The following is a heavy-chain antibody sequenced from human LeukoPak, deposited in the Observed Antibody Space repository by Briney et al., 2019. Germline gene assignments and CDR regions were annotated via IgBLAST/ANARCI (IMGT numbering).Heavy chain of an antibody. CDR3: ARDQQLGYFDY. Sequence: GGSLRLSCAASGFTFSIYWMSWVRQAPGKGLEWVANINQDGSQKYYVDSVKGRFAISRDNSKNTLYLQMNSLRAEDTAVYYCARDQQLGYFDYWGQGTLVTVSS. J-gene: IGHJ4*02. CDR1: GFTFSIYW. D-gene: IGHD6-13*01. V-gene: IGHV3-7*01. CDR2: INQDGSQK.